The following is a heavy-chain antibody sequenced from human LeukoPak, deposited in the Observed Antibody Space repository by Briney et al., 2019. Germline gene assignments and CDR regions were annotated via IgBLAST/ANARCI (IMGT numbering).Heavy chain of an antibody. D-gene: IGHD1-26*01. V-gene: IGHV3-9*01. Sequence: GGCLRLSCAATGFTFKDYGMHWVRQPSGKDLEWVSSINWNGGGTDYADSVKGRFTISRDNAKNSLYLQLSSLRPEDTALYYCAKHMRATNTYSFFGLDVWGQGTTVTVSS. CDR2: INWNGGGT. CDR3: AKHMRATNTYSFFGLDV. J-gene: IGHJ6*02. CDR1: GFTFKDYG.